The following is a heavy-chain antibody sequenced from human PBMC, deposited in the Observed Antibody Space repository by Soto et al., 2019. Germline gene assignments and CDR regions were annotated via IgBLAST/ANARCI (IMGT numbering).Heavy chain of an antibody. CDR2: ISSSGGSS. CDR1: GFTFSSYA. CDR3: AKLLSHDYILGSNRGHYFHY. V-gene: IGHV3-23*01. D-gene: IGHD3-16*02. Sequence: EVQLLESGGGLVQPGGSLRLSCAASGFTFSSYAMNWVRQAPGKGLEWVSSISSSGGSSYYAGSVKGRFSISRDNSSKTVYLQMNSLRAEDTAVYYCAKLLSHDYILGSNRGHYFHYWRQGTLVTVSS. J-gene: IGHJ4*02.